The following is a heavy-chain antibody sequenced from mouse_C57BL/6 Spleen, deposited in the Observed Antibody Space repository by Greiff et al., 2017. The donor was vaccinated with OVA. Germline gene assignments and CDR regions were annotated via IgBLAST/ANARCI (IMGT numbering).Heavy chain of an antibody. CDR3: AREDYYSNYAFDY. CDR2: IDPSDSET. D-gene: IGHD2-5*01. V-gene: IGHV1-52*01. Sequence: VQLQQPGAELVRPGSSVKLSCKASGYTFTSYWMHWVKQRPIQGLEWIGNIDPSDSETHYNQKFKDKATLTVDKSSSTAYMQLSSLTSEDSAVYYCAREDYYSNYAFDYWGQGTTLTVSS. CDR1: GYTFTSYW. J-gene: IGHJ2*01.